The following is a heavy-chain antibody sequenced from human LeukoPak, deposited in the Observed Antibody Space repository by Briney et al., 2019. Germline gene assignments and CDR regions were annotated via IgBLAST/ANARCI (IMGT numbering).Heavy chain of an antibody. V-gene: IGHV1-69*05. J-gene: IGHJ4*02. CDR3: AREIAAAGPNPLYFDY. D-gene: IGHD6-13*01. CDR1: GGTFSSYA. CDR2: IIPIFGTA. Sequence: SVKVSCKASGGTFSSYAISWVRQAPGQGLEWMGRIIPIFGTANYAQKFLGRVTITTDESTSTAYMELSSLRSEDTAVYYCAREIAAAGPNPLYFDYWGQGTLVTASS.